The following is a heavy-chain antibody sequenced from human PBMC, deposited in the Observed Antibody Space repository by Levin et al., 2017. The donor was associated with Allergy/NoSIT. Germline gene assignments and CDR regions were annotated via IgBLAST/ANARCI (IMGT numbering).Heavy chain of an antibody. D-gene: IGHD6-19*01. CDR1: GGSISSYY. J-gene: IGHJ4*02. CDR2: IYYSGST. Sequence: PSETLSLTCTVSGGSISSYYWSWIRQPPGKGLEWIGYIYYSGSTNYNPSLKSRVTISVDTSKNQFSLKLSSVTAADTAVYYCARGPGYSSGWYEYWGQGTLVTVSS. CDR3: ARGPGYSSGWYEY. V-gene: IGHV4-59*01.